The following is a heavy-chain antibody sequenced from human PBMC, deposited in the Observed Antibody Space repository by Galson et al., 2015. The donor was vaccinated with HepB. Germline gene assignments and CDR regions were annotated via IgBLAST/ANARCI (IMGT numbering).Heavy chain of an antibody. J-gene: IGHJ4*02. D-gene: IGHD2-2*01. CDR1: GDTFSRYA. V-gene: IGHV1-69*04. CDR2: ISPILGIV. CDR3: ATSILIPPAAGVFHY. Sequence: SVKVSCKASGDTFSRYAINWVRQAPGQGPEWMGRISPILGIVDYAQKVQGRVTVTADKSTSTAYMELSSLKTEDTAIYYCATSILIPPAAGVFHYWGQGTLVTVSS.